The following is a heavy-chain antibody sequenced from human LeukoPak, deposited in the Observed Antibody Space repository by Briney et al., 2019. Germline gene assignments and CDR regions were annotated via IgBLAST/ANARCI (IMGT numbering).Heavy chain of an antibody. J-gene: IGHJ3*02. CDR3: ANVLWFGELLYQHAFDI. V-gene: IGHV3-23*01. D-gene: IGHD3-10*01. CDR2: ISGSGGST. Sequence: GGSLRLSCAASGFTFSSYAMSWVRQAPGKGLEWVSAISGSGGSTYYADSVKGRFTTSRDNSKNTLYLQMNSLRAEDTAVYYCANVLWFGELLYQHAFDIWGQGTMVTVSS. CDR1: GFTFSSYA.